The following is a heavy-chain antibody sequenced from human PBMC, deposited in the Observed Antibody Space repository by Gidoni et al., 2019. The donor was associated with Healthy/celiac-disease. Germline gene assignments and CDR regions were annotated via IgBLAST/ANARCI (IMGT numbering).Heavy chain of an antibody. Sequence: EVQLVESGGGLVQPGRSLRLSCAASGFTFDDYAMHWVRQAPGKGLEWVSGISWNSGSIGYADSVKGRFTISRDNAKNSLYLQMNSLRAEDTALYYCAKATHKLLQLIDYWGQGTLVTVSS. CDR3: AKATHKLLQLIDY. CDR1: GFTFDDYA. CDR2: ISWNSGSI. D-gene: IGHD5-18*01. V-gene: IGHV3-9*01. J-gene: IGHJ4*02.